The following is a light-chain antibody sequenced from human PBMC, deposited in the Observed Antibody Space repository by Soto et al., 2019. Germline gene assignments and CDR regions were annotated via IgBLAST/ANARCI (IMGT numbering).Light chain of an antibody. CDR3: SSYTTSSTLVV. Sequence: QSVLTQPASMSGSPGQSITMSCTGTSSDVGGYDYVAWYQQHPGKAPKLMIYDVSYRPSGVSSRFSGSKSGNTASLTISGLQPEDEADYYCSSYTTSSTLVVFGGGTQLTVL. CDR1: SSDVGGYDY. J-gene: IGLJ2*01. V-gene: IGLV2-14*03. CDR2: DVS.